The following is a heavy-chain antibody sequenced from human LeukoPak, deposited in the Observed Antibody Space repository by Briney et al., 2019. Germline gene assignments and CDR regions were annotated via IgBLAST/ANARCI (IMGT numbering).Heavy chain of an antibody. CDR2: IYYSGST. CDR3: ARATYYYGSGSQNFDY. CDR1: GGSISSRSYY. Sequence: SETLSLTCSVSGGSISSRSYYWGWVRQPPGKGLEWIGYIYYSGSTNYDPSLKSRVTISVDTSKNQFSLKLSSVTAADTAVYYCARATYYYGSGSQNFDYWGQGTLVTVSS. D-gene: IGHD3-10*01. V-gene: IGHV4-61*05. J-gene: IGHJ4*02.